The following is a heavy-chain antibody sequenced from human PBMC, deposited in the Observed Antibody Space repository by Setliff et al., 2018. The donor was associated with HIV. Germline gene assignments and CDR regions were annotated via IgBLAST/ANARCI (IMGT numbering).Heavy chain of an antibody. Sequence: SETLSLTCYVTDDPISSYYWSWVRQPAGKGLEWIGRLYVSGDTNYNPSLKSRVTMSLDTSEKHFSLKLKSVTAADTAVYYCALTGHRLLRGYMDVWGKGTTVTVSS. CDR1: DDPISSYY. J-gene: IGHJ6*03. CDR3: ALTGHRLLRGYMDV. D-gene: IGHD2-15*01. CDR2: LYVSGDT. V-gene: IGHV4-4*07.